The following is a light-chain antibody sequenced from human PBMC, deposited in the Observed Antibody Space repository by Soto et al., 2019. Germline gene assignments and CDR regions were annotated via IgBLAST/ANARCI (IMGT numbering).Light chain of an antibody. Sequence: EIVMTQSPATLSVSPGERATLSCRASQSVSSNLAWYQQKPGQAPRLLIYGASSLQSGVPSRFSGSGSGTDFTLTISSLQPEDFATYYCIQDYNYPLTFGGGTKVDI. CDR2: GAS. V-gene: IGKV3-15*01. CDR3: IQDYNYPLT. J-gene: IGKJ4*01. CDR1: QSVSSN.